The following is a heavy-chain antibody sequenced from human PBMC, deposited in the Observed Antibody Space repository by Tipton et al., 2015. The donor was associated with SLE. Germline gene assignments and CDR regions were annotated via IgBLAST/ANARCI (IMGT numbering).Heavy chain of an antibody. J-gene: IGHJ4*02. D-gene: IGHD3-10*01. V-gene: IGHV3-30*02. CDR2: IRYDGSNK. CDR3: AKDLGWFRLEHSFDY. Sequence: SLRLSCAASGFTFSSYGMHWVRQAPGKGLEWVAFIRYDGSNKYYADPVKGRFTISRDNSKNTLYLQMNSLRAEDTAVYYCAKDLGWFRLEHSFDYWGLRALVIDSS. CDR1: GFTFSSYG.